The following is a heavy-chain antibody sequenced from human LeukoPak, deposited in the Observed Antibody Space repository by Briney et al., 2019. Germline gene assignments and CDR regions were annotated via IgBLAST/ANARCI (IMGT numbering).Heavy chain of an antibody. CDR3: ARDLGQYYDTSDNWFDP. J-gene: IGHJ5*02. CDR2: ISSSGSRI. Sequence: GSLRLSCAASGFTFADYYMSWIRQAPGKGLEWISYISSSGSRIFYADSVKDRFTISRDNAKNTLNLQMNSLRAEDTAVYYCARDLGQYYDTSDNWFDPWGQGTLVTVSS. V-gene: IGHV3-11*04. D-gene: IGHD3-22*01. CDR1: GFTFADYY.